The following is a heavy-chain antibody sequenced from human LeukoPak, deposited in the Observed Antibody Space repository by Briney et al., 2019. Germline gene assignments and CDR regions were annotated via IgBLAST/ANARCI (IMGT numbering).Heavy chain of an antibody. Sequence: RPGGSLRLSCAASGFTFSSYAMSWVRQAPGKGLEWVSAISGSGGSAYYADSVKGRFTISRDNSKNTLYLQMNSLRAEDTAVYYCAKRRYAGIVGAYFFDYWGQGTLVTVSS. D-gene: IGHD1-26*01. V-gene: IGHV3-23*01. CDR3: AKRRYAGIVGAYFFDY. CDR2: ISGSGGSA. CDR1: GFTFSSYA. J-gene: IGHJ4*02.